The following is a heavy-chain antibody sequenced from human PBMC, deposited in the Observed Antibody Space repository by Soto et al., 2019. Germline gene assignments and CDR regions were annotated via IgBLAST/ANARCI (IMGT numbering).Heavy chain of an antibody. Sequence: GASVKVSCKASGGTFSSYAISWVRQAPGQGLEWMGGIIPIFGTANYAQKFQGRVTITADESTSTAYMELSSLRSEDTAVYYCARVAAYYYDSSGPTDYWGQGTLVTVSS. CDR1: GGTFSSYA. V-gene: IGHV1-69*13. D-gene: IGHD3-22*01. J-gene: IGHJ4*02. CDR2: IIPIFGTA. CDR3: ARVAAYYYDSSGPTDY.